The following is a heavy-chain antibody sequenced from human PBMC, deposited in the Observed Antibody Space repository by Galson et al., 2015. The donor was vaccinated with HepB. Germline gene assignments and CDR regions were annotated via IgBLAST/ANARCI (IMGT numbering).Heavy chain of an antibody. J-gene: IGHJ4*02. V-gene: IGHV3-23*01. CDR1: GFSFSRYG. CDR2: ISYSGTSK. CDR3: AKEGGAIGKYPLDS. D-gene: IGHD1-14*01. Sequence: SLRLSCAASGFSFSRYGMRWVRQIPGKGLEWVAGISYSGTSKYHADSVRGRFTISGDNSKNTLFLQMASLRAEDTAMYYCAKEGGAIGKYPLDSWGQGALVTVSS.